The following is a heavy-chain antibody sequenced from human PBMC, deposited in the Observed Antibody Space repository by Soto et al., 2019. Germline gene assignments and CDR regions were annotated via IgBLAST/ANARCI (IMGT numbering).Heavy chain of an antibody. CDR3: ARVDEWELPYYYGMDV. CDR1: GFTFSSYS. CDR2: ISSSSSTI. Sequence: EVQLVESGGGLVQPGGSLRLSCAASGFTFSSYSMNWVRQAPGKGLEWVSYISSSSSTIYYEDSVKGRFTISRDNAKNSLYLQMNSLGAEDTAVYYCARVDEWELPYYYGMDVWGQGTTVTVSS. J-gene: IGHJ6*02. V-gene: IGHV3-48*01. D-gene: IGHD1-26*01.